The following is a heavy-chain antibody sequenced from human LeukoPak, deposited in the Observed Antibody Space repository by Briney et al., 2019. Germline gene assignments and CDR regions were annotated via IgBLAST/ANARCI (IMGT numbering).Heavy chain of an antibody. CDR1: GVSISSYY. D-gene: IGHD1-1*01. CDR2: IYYSGST. Sequence: SETLSLTCTVSGVSISSYYWSWIRQPPGKGLEWIGYIYYSGSTNYNPSLKSRVTISVDTSKNQFSLKLSSVTAADTAVYFCARPLTTGGYYYFDYWGQGTLVTVSS. J-gene: IGHJ4*02. V-gene: IGHV4-59*01. CDR3: ARPLTTGGYYYFDY.